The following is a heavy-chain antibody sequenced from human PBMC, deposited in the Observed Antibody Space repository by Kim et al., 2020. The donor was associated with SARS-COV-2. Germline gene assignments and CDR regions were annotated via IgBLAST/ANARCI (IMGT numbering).Heavy chain of an antibody. V-gene: IGHV4-34*01. Sequence: SETLSLTCAVYGGSFSGYYWSWIRQPPGKGLEWIGEINHSGSTNYNPSLKSRVTISVDTSKNQFSLKLSSVTAADTAVYYCARTYGYSGYEHWGQGTLGT. J-gene: IGHJ1*01. CDR1: GGSFSGYY. CDR3: ARTYGYSGYEH. CDR2: INHSGST. D-gene: IGHD5-12*01.